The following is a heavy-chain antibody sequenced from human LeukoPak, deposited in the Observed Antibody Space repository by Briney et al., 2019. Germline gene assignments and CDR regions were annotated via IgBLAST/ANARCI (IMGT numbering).Heavy chain of an antibody. CDR3: ARDRGGRVGANYFDY. CDR2: IYYSGST. J-gene: IGHJ4*03. D-gene: IGHD1-26*01. V-gene: IGHV4-59*11. CDR1: GGSISSHY. Sequence: PSETLSLTCTVSGGSISSHYWSWIRQPPGKGLEWIGYIYYSGSTNYNPSLKSRVTISVDTSKNQFSLKLSSVTAADTAVYYCARDRGGRVGANYFDYWGQGTTVTVSS.